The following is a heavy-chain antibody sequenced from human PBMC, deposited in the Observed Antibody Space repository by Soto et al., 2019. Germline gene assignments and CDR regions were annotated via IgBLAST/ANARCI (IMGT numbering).Heavy chain of an antibody. Sequence: ASVKVSCKASGYGFTSYAMHWVRQAPGRRLEWMGWINAGNGNTKYSQKFQGRVTITRDTSTNTAYMELRRLGSEDTAVYYCARVIVIVGAAGIANYYYYGMDVWGDGTTGTV. J-gene: IGHJ6*02. CDR2: INAGNGNT. CDR3: ARVIVIVGAAGIANYYYYGMDV. D-gene: IGHD1-26*01. V-gene: IGHV1-3*01. CDR1: GYGFTSYA.